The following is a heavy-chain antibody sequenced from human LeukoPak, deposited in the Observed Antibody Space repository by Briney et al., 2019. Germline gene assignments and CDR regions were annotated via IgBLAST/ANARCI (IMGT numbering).Heavy chain of an antibody. CDR3: ARDFEFHHDYGENYYYYYMDV. CDR2: IYYSGST. V-gene: IGHV4-59*01. D-gene: IGHD4-17*01. J-gene: IGHJ6*03. Sequence: SETLSLTCTVSGGSISSYYWSWIRQPPGKGLEWIGYIYYSGSTNYNPSLKSRVTISVDTSKNQFSLKLSSVTAADTAVYYCARDFEFHHDYGENYYYYYMDVWGKGTTVTVSS. CDR1: GGSISSYY.